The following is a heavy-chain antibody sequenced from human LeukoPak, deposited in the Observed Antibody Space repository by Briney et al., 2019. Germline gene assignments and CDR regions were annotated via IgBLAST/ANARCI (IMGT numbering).Heavy chain of an antibody. D-gene: IGHD1-26*01. CDR1: GFTFDNYA. V-gene: IGHV3-43*02. Sequence: GSLRLSCAASGFTFDNYAMHWVRQAPGKGLEWVSLISGDGGNTYYADSVKGRFTISRDNSKNSLYLQMNSLRTEDTALYYCAKVRYRGSYFEYWGQGTFAAVSS. J-gene: IGHJ4*02. CDR2: ISGDGGNT. CDR3: AKVRYRGSYFEY.